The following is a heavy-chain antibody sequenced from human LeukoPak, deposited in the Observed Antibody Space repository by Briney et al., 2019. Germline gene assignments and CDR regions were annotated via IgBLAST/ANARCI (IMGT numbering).Heavy chain of an antibody. V-gene: IGHV5-51*03. Sequence: KPGESLKLSCTGSGYIFTSYWIGWVRQMPGKGLEWMGIIYPGDSDTIYSPSFQGQVTISADKSISTAYLQWSSLKASDTAMYYCARPIAVAADAFDIWGQGTMVTVSS. CDR2: IYPGDSDT. CDR3: ARPIAVAADAFDI. J-gene: IGHJ3*02. CDR1: GYIFTSYW. D-gene: IGHD6-19*01.